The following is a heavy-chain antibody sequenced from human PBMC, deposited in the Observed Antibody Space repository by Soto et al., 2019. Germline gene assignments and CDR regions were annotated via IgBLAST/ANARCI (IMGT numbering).Heavy chain of an antibody. CDR3: ARAYSSGWSHFDY. CDR2: IYSGGST. V-gene: IGHV3-53*01. D-gene: IGHD6-19*01. J-gene: IGHJ4*02. CDR1: WFTVSSNY. Sequence: PGGSLRLSCAASWFTVSSNYMSWVRQAPGKGLEWVSVIYSGGSTYYADSVKGRFTISRDNSKNTLYLQMNSLRAEDTAVYYCARAYSSGWSHFDYWGQGTLVTVS.